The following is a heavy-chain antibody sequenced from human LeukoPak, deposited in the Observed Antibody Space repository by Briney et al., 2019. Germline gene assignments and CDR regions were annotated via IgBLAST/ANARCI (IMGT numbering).Heavy chain of an antibody. CDR1: GGSISSSTYY. D-gene: IGHD2-15*01. J-gene: IGHJ4*02. CDR3: ARELRYSSADSCYSCDY. V-gene: IGHV4-39*07. CDR2: IYYSGAT. Sequence: PSETLSLTCTVSGGSISSSTYYWAWIRQPPGKGLEWIATIYYSGATQYNPSLKSRVTISVDTSKNQFSLKMSSVTAADTAFYYCARELRYSSADSCYSCDYWGRGSLVTVSS.